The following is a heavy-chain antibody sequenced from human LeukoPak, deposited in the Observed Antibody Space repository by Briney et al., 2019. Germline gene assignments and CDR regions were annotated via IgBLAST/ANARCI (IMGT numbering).Heavy chain of an antibody. J-gene: IGHJ4*02. CDR1: GFTFSSYA. CDR2: ISGSGGST. CDR3: AKELYPARYYYDSSGYLDY. Sequence: GGSLRLSCAASGFTFSSYAMSWVRQAPGKWLEWVSAISGSGGSTYYADSVKGRFTISRDNSKNTLYLQMNSLRAEDTAVYYCAKELYPARYYYDSSGYLDYWGQGTLVTVSS. V-gene: IGHV3-23*01. D-gene: IGHD3-22*01.